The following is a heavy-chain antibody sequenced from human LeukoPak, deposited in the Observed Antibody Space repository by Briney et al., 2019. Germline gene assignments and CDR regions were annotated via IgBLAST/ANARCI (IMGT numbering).Heavy chain of an antibody. CDR2: ISYDGSNK. J-gene: IGHJ4*02. CDR3: ATAQNGEGAHLLGY. Sequence: GGSLRLSCAASGFTFSSYGMHWVRQAPGKGLEWVAVISYDGSNKYYADSVKGRFTISRDNSKNTLYLQMNSLRAEDTAVYYCATAQNGEGAHLLGYWGQGTLVTVSS. V-gene: IGHV3-30*03. CDR1: GFTFSSYG. D-gene: IGHD3-10*01.